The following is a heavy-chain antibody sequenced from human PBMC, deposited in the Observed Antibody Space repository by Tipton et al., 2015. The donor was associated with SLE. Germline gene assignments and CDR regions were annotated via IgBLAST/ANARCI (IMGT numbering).Heavy chain of an antibody. D-gene: IGHD5-18*01. CDR2: IYTSGST. CDR3: ARDRDGYSYGPFDY. Sequence: LRLSCTVSGGSISSGNYYWSWIRQPAGKGLEWIGNIYTSGSTNYNPSLKSRVTISVDTSKNQFSLKLSSVTAADTAVYYCARDRDGYSYGPFDYWGQGTLVTVSS. V-gene: IGHV4-61*09. CDR1: GGSISSGNYY. J-gene: IGHJ4*02.